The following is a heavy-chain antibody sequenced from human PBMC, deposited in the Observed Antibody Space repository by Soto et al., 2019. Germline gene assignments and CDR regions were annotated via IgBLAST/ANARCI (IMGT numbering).Heavy chain of an antibody. CDR1: TMSFNTYG. CDR2: VTVTGGST. Sequence: PGGSLRLSCAASTMSFNTYGVTWVRQAPGKGLEWVSTVTVTGGSTYYADSVKGRFTIYKARSNYTVSLLLNSLRVEDTAIYYCARQRSPEGWFDPWGQGSLVTVSS. D-gene: IGHD3-10*01. J-gene: IGHJ5*02. CDR3: ARQRSPEGWFDP. V-gene: IGHV3-23*01.